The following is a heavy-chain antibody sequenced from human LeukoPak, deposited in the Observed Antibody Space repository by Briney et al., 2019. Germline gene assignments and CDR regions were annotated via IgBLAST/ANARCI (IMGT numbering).Heavy chain of an antibody. D-gene: IGHD1-1*01. CDR3: STANMYSPGYWNDALFDY. CDR1: GFTFSNAW. V-gene: IGHV3-15*01. CDR2: IKSKTDGGTT. J-gene: IGHJ4*02. Sequence: GGSLRLSCAASGFTFSNAWMSWVRQAPGKGLEWVGRIKSKTDGGTTDYAAPVKGRFTISRDDSKNTLYLQMNSLKTEDTAVYYCSTANMYSPGYWNDALFDYWGQGTLVTVSS.